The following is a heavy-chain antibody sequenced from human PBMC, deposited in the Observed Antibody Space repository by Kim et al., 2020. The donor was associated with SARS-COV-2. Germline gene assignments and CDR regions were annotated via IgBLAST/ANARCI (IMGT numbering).Heavy chain of an antibody. CDR1: GFTFDDYA. Sequence: GGSLRLSCAASGFTFDDYAMHWVRQAPGKGLEWVSGISWNSGSIGYADSVKGRFTISRDNAKNSLYLQMNSLRAEDTALYYCAKDSGYEFEYYFDYWGQG. CDR3: AKDSGYEFEYYFDY. V-gene: IGHV3-9*01. D-gene: IGHD5-12*01. J-gene: IGHJ4*02. CDR2: ISWNSGSI.